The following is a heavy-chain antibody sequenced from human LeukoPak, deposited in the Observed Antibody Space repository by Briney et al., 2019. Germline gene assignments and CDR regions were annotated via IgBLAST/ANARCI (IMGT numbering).Heavy chain of an antibody. V-gene: IGHV3-30*18. CDR1: GFTFSSCG. J-gene: IGHJ4*02. CDR2: ISYDGSNK. CDR3: AKDQGSSGWYGRAFDY. D-gene: IGHD6-19*01. Sequence: GGSLRLSCAPSGFTFSSCGMHWVRQAPGKGLEWVADISYDGSNKYYADSVKGRFTIPRDNSKNTLYLQKNSLRAEDTAVYYCAKDQGSSGWYGRAFDYWGQGTLVTVSS.